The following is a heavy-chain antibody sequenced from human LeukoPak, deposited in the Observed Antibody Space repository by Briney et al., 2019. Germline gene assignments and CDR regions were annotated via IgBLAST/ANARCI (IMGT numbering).Heavy chain of an antibody. CDR2: ISYDGSNK. V-gene: IGHV3-30-3*01. Sequence: GGSLRLSCAASGFTFSSYAMHWVRQAPGKGLEWVAVISYDGSNKYYADSVKGRFTISRDNSKNTLYLQMNSLRAEDTAVYYCAGEVTIVGAPTFDYWGQGTLVTVSS. D-gene: IGHD1-26*01. CDR3: AGEVTIVGAPTFDY. CDR1: GFTFSSYA. J-gene: IGHJ4*02.